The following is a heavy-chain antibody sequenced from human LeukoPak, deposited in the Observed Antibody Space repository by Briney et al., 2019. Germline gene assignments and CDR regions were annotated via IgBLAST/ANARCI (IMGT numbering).Heavy chain of an antibody. V-gene: IGHV1-18*01. J-gene: IGHJ4*02. CDR1: GYTFTSYG. Sequence: ASVKVSCKASGYTFTSYGISWVRQAPGQGLEWMGWISAYNGNTNYAQKLQGRVTITTDTSTSTAYMELRSLRSDDTAVYYCARDRRAVVVADIPFDYWGQGTLVTVSS. CDR3: ARDRRAVVVADIPFDY. D-gene: IGHD2-15*01. CDR2: ISAYNGNT.